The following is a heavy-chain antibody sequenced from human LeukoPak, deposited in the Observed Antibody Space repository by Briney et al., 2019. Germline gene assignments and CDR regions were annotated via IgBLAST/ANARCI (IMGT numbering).Heavy chain of an antibody. CDR1: GFDFSTYV. J-gene: IGHJ4*02. CDR2: ITGRGTST. D-gene: IGHD2-21*01. CDR3: AKDKVVVAGFDY. V-gene: IGHV3-23*01. Sequence: GGSVRLSCAASGFDFSTYVMAWVRQAPGRGLEWVSSITGRGTSTYYADAVEGRFTISRDNSKNTLFLQMNSLTAGDAAVYYCAKDKVVVAGFDYWGQGTLVTVSS.